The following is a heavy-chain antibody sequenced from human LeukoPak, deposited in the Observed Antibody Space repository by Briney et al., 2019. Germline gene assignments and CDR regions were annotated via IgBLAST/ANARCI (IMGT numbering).Heavy chain of an antibody. D-gene: IGHD3-22*01. CDR1: GFTFSSYS. CDR2: ISSSSSHI. V-gene: IGHV3-21*01. Sequence: GGSLRLSCAASGFTFSSYSMNWVRQAPGKGLEWVSSISSSSSHIYYADSVKGRFTISRGNAKNSLYLQMNSLRAEDTAVYYCAREDYYDSSHAFDIWGQGTMVTVSS. CDR3: AREDYYDSSHAFDI. J-gene: IGHJ3*02.